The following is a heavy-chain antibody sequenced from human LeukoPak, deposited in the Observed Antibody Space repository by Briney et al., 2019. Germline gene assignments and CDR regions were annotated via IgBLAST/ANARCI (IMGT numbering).Heavy chain of an antibody. D-gene: IGHD3-22*01. Sequence: SETLSLTCTVSGGSISSYYWSWIRQPPGKGLEWIGYIYTSGSTNYNPSLKSRVTISVDTSKNQFSLKLSSVTAADTAVYYCARSIPQKSYYDSSGYYRAQKYNWFDSWGQGTLVTVSS. J-gene: IGHJ5*01. V-gene: IGHV4-4*09. CDR2: IYTSGST. CDR3: ARSIPQKSYYDSSGYYRAQKYNWFDS. CDR1: GGSISSYY.